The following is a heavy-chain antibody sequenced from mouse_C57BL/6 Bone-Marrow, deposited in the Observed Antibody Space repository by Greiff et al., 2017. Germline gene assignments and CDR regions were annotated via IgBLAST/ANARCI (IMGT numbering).Heavy chain of an antibody. V-gene: IGHV2-6*01. CDR1: GFSLTSSG. D-gene: IGHD1-1*01. CDR3: ARVYGRGAMDY. Sequence: QVQLKESGPGLVAPSQSLSITCTVSGFSLTSSGVDWVRQSPGKGLEWLGVIWGVGSTNYNSALKSRLSISKDNAKSQVFLKMNSLQTDYTAMYYCARVYGRGAMDYWGQGTSVTVSS. J-gene: IGHJ4*01. CDR2: IWGVGST.